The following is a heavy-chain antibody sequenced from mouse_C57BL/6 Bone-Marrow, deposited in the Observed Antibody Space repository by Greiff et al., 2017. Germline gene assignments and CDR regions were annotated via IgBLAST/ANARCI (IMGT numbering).Heavy chain of an antibody. Sequence: QVQLQQSGAELVRPGASVKLSCTASGYTFTDYYINWVKQRPGQGLEWIARIYPGSGNTYYNEKFKGKATLTAEKSSSTAYMQLSSLTSEDSAVYFCRVYYGSSWDYWGQGTTLTVSS. J-gene: IGHJ2*01. CDR1: GYTFTDYY. D-gene: IGHD1-1*01. CDR3: RVYYGSSWDY. CDR2: IYPGSGNT. V-gene: IGHV1-76*01.